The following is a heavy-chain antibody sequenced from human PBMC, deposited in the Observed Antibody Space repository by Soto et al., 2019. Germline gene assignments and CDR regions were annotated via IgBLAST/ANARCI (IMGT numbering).Heavy chain of an antibody. Sequence: ASVKVSCKVSGYTLTELSMHWVRQAPGKGLEWMGGFDPEDGETIYAQKFQGRVTMTEDTSTDTAYMELSSLRSEDTAVYYCATDRGRSSGWNDAFDIWGQGTMVTVSS. V-gene: IGHV1-24*01. CDR2: FDPEDGET. D-gene: IGHD6-19*01. CDR3: ATDRGRSSGWNDAFDI. J-gene: IGHJ3*02. CDR1: GYTLTELS.